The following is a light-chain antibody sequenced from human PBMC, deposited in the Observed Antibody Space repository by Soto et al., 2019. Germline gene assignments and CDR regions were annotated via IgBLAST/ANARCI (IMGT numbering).Light chain of an antibody. J-gene: IGKJ5*01. CDR3: QQYNNWPIT. CDR2: DAS. CDR1: QSVRSN. V-gene: IGKV3-15*01. Sequence: EIVMTQSPATLSVSPGERATLSCRASQSVRSNLAWYQQKPGQAPRLLIYDASTRATGIPARFSGSGSGTEFTLTISSLQSEDFAVYYCQQYNNWPITFGQGTRLEIK.